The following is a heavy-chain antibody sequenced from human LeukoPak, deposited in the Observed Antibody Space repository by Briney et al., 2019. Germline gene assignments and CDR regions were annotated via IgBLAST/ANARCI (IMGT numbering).Heavy chain of an antibody. D-gene: IGHD3-10*01. V-gene: IGHV3-30*18. CDR1: GFTFSSYG. J-gene: IGHJ4*02. Sequence: GGSLRLSCAASGFTFSSYGLHWVRQAPGKGLEWVAVISYDGSNKYYADSVKGRFTISRDSYKNTLYLQMNSLRAEDTAEYHCAKEYYYGSGSQEYYFDYWGQGTLVTVSS. CDR3: AKEYYYGSGSQEYYFDY. CDR2: ISYDGSNK.